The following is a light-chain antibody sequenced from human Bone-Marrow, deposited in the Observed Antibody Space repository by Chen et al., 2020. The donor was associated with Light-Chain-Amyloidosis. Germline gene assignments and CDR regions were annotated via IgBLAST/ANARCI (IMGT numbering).Light chain of an antibody. V-gene: IGLV2-23*03. CDR3: YSYAPTPPFVI. Sequence: QSALTQPASVSGSPGQWITISCTGTISHVGSYNLVSWYQHNPGKAPRLIIYESTERPSGVSNLFSSSKSGNAASLTISGLQADDEADYCCYSYAPTPPFVIFGGGTKLTVL. J-gene: IGLJ2*01. CDR2: EST. CDR1: ISHVGSYNL.